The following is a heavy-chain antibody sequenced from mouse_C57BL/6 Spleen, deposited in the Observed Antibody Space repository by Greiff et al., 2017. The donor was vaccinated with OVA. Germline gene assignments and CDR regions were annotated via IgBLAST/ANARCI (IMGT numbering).Heavy chain of an antibody. J-gene: IGHJ2*01. V-gene: IGHV1-55*01. CDR1: GYTFTSYW. Sequence: QVQLQQPGAELAKPGASVKMSCKASGYTFTSYWITWVKQRPGQGLEWIGDIYPGSGSTNYNEKFKSKATLTVDTSSITAYMPLSSLTSEDSAVYYCARRITTVVFDYWGQGTTLTFSS. D-gene: IGHD1-1*01. CDR3: ARRITTVVFDY. CDR2: IYPGSGST.